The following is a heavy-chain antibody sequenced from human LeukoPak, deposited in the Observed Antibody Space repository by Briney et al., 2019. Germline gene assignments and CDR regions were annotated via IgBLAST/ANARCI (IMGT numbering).Heavy chain of an antibody. V-gene: IGHV5-51*01. CDR3: ARTAAADPYYYYMDV. J-gene: IGHJ6*03. D-gene: IGHD6-13*01. Sequence: GESLKISCKGSGYSFTSYWIGWVRQMPGKGLEWMGIIYPGDSDTRYSPSFEGQVTISADKSISTAYLQWSSLKASDTAMYYCARTAAADPYYYYMDVWGKGTTVTVSS. CDR1: GYSFTSYW. CDR2: IYPGDSDT.